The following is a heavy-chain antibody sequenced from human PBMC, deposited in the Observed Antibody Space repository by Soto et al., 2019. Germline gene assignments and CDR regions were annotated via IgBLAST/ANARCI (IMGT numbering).Heavy chain of an antibody. CDR2: ISPGGSIK. J-gene: IGHJ4*02. CDR1: GFTFSSYA. CDR3: AKRRDGYSFDY. Sequence: GGSLRLSCAASGFTFSSYAMSWVRQAPGKGLEWVSSISPGGSIKFYADSVKGRFTISRDNSKNMVSLQMSSLRAEDTAIYYCAKRRDGYSFDYWGQGAPVTVSS. D-gene: IGHD4-4*01. V-gene: IGHV3-23*01.